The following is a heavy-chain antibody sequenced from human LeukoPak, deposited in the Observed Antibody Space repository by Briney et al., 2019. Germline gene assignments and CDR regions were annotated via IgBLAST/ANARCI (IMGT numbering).Heavy chain of an antibody. Sequence: PSETLSLTCTVSGGSISSGDYYWSWIRQPPGKGLEWIGYIYYSGSTSYNSSLKSRVTISVDTSKNHFSLKLSSVTAADTAVYYCARDVAGSHYYDSSGSKPGWYFDLWGRGTLVAVSS. D-gene: IGHD3-22*01. V-gene: IGHV4-61*03. CDR3: ARDVAGSHYYDSSGSKPGWYFDL. J-gene: IGHJ2*01. CDR1: GGSISSGDYY. CDR2: IYYSGST.